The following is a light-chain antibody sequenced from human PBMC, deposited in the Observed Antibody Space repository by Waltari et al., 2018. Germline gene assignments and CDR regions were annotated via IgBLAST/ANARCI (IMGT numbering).Light chain of an antibody. CDR2: EVS. CDR3: SSYAGSNFVV. J-gene: IGLJ2*01. Sequence: QSALAQPPSASGSPGQSVTISCPGTSSDVGGYNYVPWYQQHPGKAPKLMIYEVSKRPSGVPDRFSGSKSGNTASLTVSGLQAEDEAAYYCSSYAGSNFVVFGGGTKVTVL. CDR1: SSDVGGYNY. V-gene: IGLV2-8*01.